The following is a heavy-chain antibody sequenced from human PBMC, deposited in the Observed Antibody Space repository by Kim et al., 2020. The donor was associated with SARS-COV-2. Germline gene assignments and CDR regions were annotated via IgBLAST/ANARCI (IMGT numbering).Heavy chain of an antibody. Sequence: SVKVSCKASGFTFTSSAMQWVRQARGQRLEWIGWIVVGSGNTNYAQKFQERVTITRDMSTSTAYMELSSLRSEDTAVYYCAARGLHYYGSGRSPEYSFDYWGQGTLVTVSS. J-gene: IGHJ4*02. CDR3: AARGLHYYGSGRSPEYSFDY. CDR2: IVVGSGNT. D-gene: IGHD3-10*01. V-gene: IGHV1-58*02. CDR1: GFTFTSSA.